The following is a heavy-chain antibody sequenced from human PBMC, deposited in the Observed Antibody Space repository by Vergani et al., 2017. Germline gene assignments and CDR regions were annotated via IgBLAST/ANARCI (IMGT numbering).Heavy chain of an antibody. Sequence: QVQLVEYGGGLVKPGGSLRLSCAASGFTFSDYYMSWIRQAPGKGLEWVAFIGSSGPYINYADSVKGRFIISRDNINNSLFLQLRSLRAEDAAVYYCARDCTSGGCPDNYGMDVWGQGATVTVSS. CDR2: IGSSGPYI. V-gene: IGHV3-11*06. J-gene: IGHJ6*02. CDR1: GFTFSDYY. CDR3: ARDCTSGGCPDNYGMDV. D-gene: IGHD2-8*01.